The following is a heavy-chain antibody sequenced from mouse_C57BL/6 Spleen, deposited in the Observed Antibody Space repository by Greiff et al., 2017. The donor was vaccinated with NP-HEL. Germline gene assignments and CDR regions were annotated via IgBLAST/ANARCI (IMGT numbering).Heavy chain of an antibody. CDR1: GYAFTSSW. V-gene: IGHV1-82*01. D-gene: IGHD1-1*01. J-gene: IGHJ1*03. CDR3: ASPSFTAGVVNWYFDV. Sequence: QVQLQQSGPELVKPGASVKISCKASGYAFTSSWMNWVKQRPGKGLEWIGRIYPGDGDTNYNGKFKGKATLTADKSSSTAYMQLRSLTSEDSAVYFCASPSFTAGVVNWYFDVWGTGTTVTVSS. CDR2: IYPGDGDT.